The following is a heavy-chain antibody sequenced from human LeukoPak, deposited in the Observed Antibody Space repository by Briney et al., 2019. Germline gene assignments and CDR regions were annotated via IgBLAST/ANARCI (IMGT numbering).Heavy chain of an antibody. J-gene: IGHJ6*03. V-gene: IGHV4-31*02. Sequence: IRQNPGKGLEWIGYIYYSGSTYYNPSLKSRVTISVDTSKNQFSLKLSSVTAADTAVYYCARDNPSMVRGVIIQNYYMDVWGKGTTVTVSS. D-gene: IGHD3-10*01. CDR2: IYYSGST. CDR3: ARDNPSMVRGVIIQNYYMDV.